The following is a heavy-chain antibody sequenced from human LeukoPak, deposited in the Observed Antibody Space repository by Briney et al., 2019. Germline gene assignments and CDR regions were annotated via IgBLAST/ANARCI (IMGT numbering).Heavy chain of an antibody. V-gene: IGHV3-21*01. Sequence: PGGSLRLSCAASGFTFSSYEMNWVRQAPGKGLEWVSSISSSSSYIYYADSVKGRFTISRDNAKNSLYLQMNSLRAEDTAVYYWARYRYYYDRSGYFYWGQGTLVTVSS. CDR1: GFTFSSYE. CDR3: ARYRYYYDRSGYFY. J-gene: IGHJ4*02. CDR2: ISSSSSYI. D-gene: IGHD3-22*01.